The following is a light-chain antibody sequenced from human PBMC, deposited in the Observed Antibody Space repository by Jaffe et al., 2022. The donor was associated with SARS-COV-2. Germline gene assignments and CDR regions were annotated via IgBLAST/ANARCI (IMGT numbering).Light chain of an antibody. CDR1: SSNIGNNL. Sequence: QPLLTQPPSLSAAPGQRVTITCSGSSSNIGNNLVSWYQQFPGTAPKLLIYDDHKRPSGITDRFSGSKSGTSATLDITGLQTKDEADYYCGTWDGSLSVGVFGGGTKVTVL. CDR2: DDH. CDR3: GTWDGSLSVGV. J-gene: IGLJ3*02. V-gene: IGLV1-51*01.